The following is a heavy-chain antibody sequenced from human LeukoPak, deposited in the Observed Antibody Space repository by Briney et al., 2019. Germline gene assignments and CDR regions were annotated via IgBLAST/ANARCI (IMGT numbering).Heavy chain of an antibody. Sequence: ASVKVSCKASGYTFTSYGISWVRQAPGQGLEWMGWISAYNGNTNYAQKLQGRVTMTTDTSTSTAYMELRSLRSDNTAVYYCARDGVGSGSYYNPFYWGQGTLVTVSS. J-gene: IGHJ4*02. D-gene: IGHD3-10*01. CDR1: GYTFTSYG. CDR3: ARDGVGSGSYYNPFY. V-gene: IGHV1-18*01. CDR2: ISAYNGNT.